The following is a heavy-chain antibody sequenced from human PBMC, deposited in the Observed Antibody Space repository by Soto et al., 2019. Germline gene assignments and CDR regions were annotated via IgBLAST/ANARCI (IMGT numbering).Heavy chain of an antibody. J-gene: IGHJ6*02. CDR2: INHSGNT. D-gene: IGHD3-3*01. V-gene: IGHV4-34*01. Sequence: SETLSLTCAVYGGSFNDYYWSWIRQPPGKGLEWIGEINHSGNTTYNPSLKSRVTISVDTSKNQFSLKMSSVTAADTAVYYCLIGHFGVVIIPYYYYCLDVWGQGTTVTVSS. CDR3: LIGHFGVVIIPYYYYCLDV. CDR1: GGSFNDYY.